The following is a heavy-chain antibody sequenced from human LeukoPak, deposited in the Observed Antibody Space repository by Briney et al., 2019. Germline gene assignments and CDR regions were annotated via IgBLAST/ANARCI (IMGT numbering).Heavy chain of an antibody. D-gene: IGHD3-22*01. Sequence: ASVKVSCKTSGYIFTDYYIQWVRQAPGQGLEWMGWINPKTGGINYAQKFQGWVTMTRDTSISTAYMELSRLRSDDTAVYYCARDLNYYDSSGYYRDYYYYGMDVWGQGTTVTVSS. J-gene: IGHJ6*02. V-gene: IGHV1-2*04. CDR3: ARDLNYYDSSGYYRDYYYYGMDV. CDR1: GYIFTDYY. CDR2: INPKTGGI.